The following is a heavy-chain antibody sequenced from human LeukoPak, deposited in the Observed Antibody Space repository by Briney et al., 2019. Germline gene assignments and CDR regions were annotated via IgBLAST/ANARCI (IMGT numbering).Heavy chain of an antibody. D-gene: IGHD2-2*01. CDR1: GGTFSSYA. Sequence: GSSVKVSCKASGGTFSSYAISWVRQAPRQGLEWMGGIIPIFGTANYAQKFQGRVTITTDESTSTAYMELSSLRSEDTAVYYCAREGVVPAARYYMDVWGKGTTVTVSS. CDR2: IIPIFGTA. V-gene: IGHV1-69*05. J-gene: IGHJ6*03. CDR3: AREGVVPAARYYMDV.